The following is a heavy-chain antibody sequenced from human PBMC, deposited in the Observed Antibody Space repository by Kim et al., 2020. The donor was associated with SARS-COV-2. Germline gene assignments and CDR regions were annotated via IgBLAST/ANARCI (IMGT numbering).Heavy chain of an antibody. CDR1: GFTFGAYA. V-gene: IGHV3-64D*09. Sequence: GGSLRLSCSASGFTFGAYAMHWVRQAPGRGLEQVSTVSSDEKRKFYRDSVKGRFTISRDNSKNTLYLQMSSLRVEDTAVYYCVKEAGPRNEVDYWGQGT. CDR3: VKEAGPRNEVDY. CDR2: VSSDEKRK. J-gene: IGHJ4*02.